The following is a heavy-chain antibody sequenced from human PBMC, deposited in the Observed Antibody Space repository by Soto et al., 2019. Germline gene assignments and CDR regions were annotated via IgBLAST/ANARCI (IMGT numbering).Heavy chain of an antibody. Sequence: EVQLVESGGGLVKPGGSLSLSCAASGFTFSCYSMNWVRQAPGKGLEWVSSISSSSGYISYAGTVNGRLTISRDNAKNSLYLQMNSLRDQYTAVYYCARVGGQLVPGFDYWRQRTLVTVS. CDR3: ARVGGQLVPGFDY. CDR1: GFTFSCYS. J-gene: IGHJ4*02. V-gene: IGHV3-21*01. CDR2: ISSSSGYI. D-gene: IGHD6-6*01.